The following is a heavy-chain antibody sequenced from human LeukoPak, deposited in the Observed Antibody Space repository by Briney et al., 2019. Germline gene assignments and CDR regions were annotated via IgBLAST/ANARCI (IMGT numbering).Heavy chain of an antibody. CDR1: GFMFDDHG. Sequence: PGGSLRLSCAAPGFMFDDHGMSWGRQAPGKGLERVSGTPWNVGSTGYTDSVKGRFTISRDNAKNSLYLQMNSLRAEDTAVYYYARGGGTHDDGYFDYWGQGTLVTVSS. CDR3: ARGGGTHDDGYFDY. V-gene: IGHV3-20*04. D-gene: IGHD1-26*01. CDR2: TPWNVGST. J-gene: IGHJ4*02.